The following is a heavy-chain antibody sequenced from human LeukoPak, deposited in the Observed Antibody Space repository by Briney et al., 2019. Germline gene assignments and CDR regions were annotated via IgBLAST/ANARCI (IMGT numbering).Heavy chain of an antibody. CDR1: GYTFTSHG. Sequence: ASVKVSCKASGYTFTSHGISWVRQAPGQGLEWMGWISAYNGNTNYAQKLQGRVTMTTDTSTSTAYMELRSLRSDDTAVYYCARDPFIAVAGSNYFDYRGQGTLVTVSS. CDR2: ISAYNGNT. J-gene: IGHJ4*02. D-gene: IGHD6-19*01. CDR3: ARDPFIAVAGSNYFDY. V-gene: IGHV1-18*01.